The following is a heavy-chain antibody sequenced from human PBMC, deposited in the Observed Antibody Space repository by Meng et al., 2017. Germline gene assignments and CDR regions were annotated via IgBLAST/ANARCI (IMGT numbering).Heavy chain of an antibody. J-gene: IGHJ4*02. CDR3: ARARGASAGTYFDH. Sequence: TPSGTLSLSDAAAGASSSSSNSGRWVRHPPVKGLEGIGEIDQSGSTNYIPSLKSRVTISVDKSKNQFSLKLSCVTAADTAVYYCARARGASAGTYFDHWGQGTLVTVSS. CDR2: IDQSGST. V-gene: IGHV4-4*02. CDR1: GASSSSSNS. D-gene: IGHD6-13*01.